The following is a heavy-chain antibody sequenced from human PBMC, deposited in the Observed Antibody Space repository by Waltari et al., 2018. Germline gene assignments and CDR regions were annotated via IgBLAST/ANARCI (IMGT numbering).Heavy chain of an antibody. Sequence: EVQLLESGGGLAQPGGSLRLSCATSGFSFGGFAMNWVRQAPGKGVEWVSGISGSGSTTYYADSVRGRFTISRDNSRNTLSLEVNSLRAEDTAIYYCAKAFRGYSGSYFDYWGQGVPVTVSS. CDR2: ISGSGSTT. D-gene: IGHD5-12*01. J-gene: IGHJ4*02. CDR3: AKAFRGYSGSYFDY. CDR1: GFSFGGFA. V-gene: IGHV3-23*01.